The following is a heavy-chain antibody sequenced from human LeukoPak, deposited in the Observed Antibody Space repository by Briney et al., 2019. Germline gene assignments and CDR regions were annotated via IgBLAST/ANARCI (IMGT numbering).Heavy chain of an antibody. CDR3: AKEGCSGACSEDYFDN. CDR1: GFTFTSYS. Sequence: PGRSLRLSCAASGFTFTSYSIRWVRQTPGKGLEWMTVISSDGNAKFYADSVKGRFTISRDNSKNTVYLQMNSLRAEDSAVYYCAKEGCSGACSEDYFDNWGQGTLITVAS. CDR2: ISSDGNAK. V-gene: IGHV3-30*18. D-gene: IGHD2-21*02. J-gene: IGHJ4*02.